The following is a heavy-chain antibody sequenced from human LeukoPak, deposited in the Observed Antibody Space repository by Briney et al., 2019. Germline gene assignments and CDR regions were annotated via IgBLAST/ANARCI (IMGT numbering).Heavy chain of an antibody. CDR3: ARKPAAVAGIDH. D-gene: IGHD6-19*01. Sequence: GGSLRLSCAAFGFTFNSFWMHWVRQAPGKGLVWVSRINTDGSRTSYADSVKGRFTISRDNAKNTLYLQMNSLRGEDTAVYYCARKPAAVAGIDHWGQGTLVTVSS. CDR2: INTDGSRT. V-gene: IGHV3-74*01. CDR1: GFTFNSFW. J-gene: IGHJ4*02.